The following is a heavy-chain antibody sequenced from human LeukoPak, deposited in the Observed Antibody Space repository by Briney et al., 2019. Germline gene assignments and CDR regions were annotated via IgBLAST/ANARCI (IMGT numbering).Heavy chain of an antibody. V-gene: IGHV3-30*18. CDR1: GFTFSSYG. J-gene: IGHJ4*02. D-gene: IGHD3-22*01. Sequence: TGGSLRLSCAASGFTFSSYGMHWVRQAPGKGLEWLAVISYDGSNKYYADSVKGRFTISRDNSKNTLYLQMNSLRAEDTAVYYCAKEVYYYDSSGYSFDYWGQGTLVTVSS. CDR2: ISYDGSNK. CDR3: AKEVYYYDSSGYSFDY.